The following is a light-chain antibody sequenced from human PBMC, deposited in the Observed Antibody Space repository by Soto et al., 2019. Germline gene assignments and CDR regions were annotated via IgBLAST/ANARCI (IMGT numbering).Light chain of an antibody. Sequence: DIQMTQSPSSLSASVGDRVTITCRASQRISSYLNWYQQKPGKAPKILIYAASNLQSGVPSRFSGSGSGTDFTLTISSLQPEDVATYYCQQSYSAPRTFGQGTKVEIK. CDR2: AAS. CDR3: QQSYSAPRT. CDR1: QRISSY. V-gene: IGKV1-39*01. J-gene: IGKJ1*01.